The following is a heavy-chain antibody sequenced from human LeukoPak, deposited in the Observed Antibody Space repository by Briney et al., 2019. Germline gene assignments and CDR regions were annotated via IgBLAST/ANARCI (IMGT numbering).Heavy chain of an antibody. V-gene: IGHV6-1*01. J-gene: IGHJ4*02. D-gene: IGHD2-15*01. CDR2: TYYRSKWFI. Sequence: SQTLSLTCGISGDSVSSNSAAWSWIRQSPSRGLGWLGRTYYRSKWFINYAPSVKSRIIINPDTPMNQVSLQLNSVTPEDTAVYYCTRSDCSSGRCPGFDNWGQGTLVTVSS. CDR3: TRSDCSSGRCPGFDN. CDR1: GDSVSSNSAA.